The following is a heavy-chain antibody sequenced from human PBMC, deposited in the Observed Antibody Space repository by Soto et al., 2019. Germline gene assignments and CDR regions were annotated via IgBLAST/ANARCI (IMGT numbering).Heavy chain of an antibody. CDR3: AREPSTVTNGDYYYGMDV. J-gene: IGHJ6*02. V-gene: IGHV4-31*03. D-gene: IGHD4-17*01. CDR1: GGSISSGGYY. Sequence: PSETLSLTCTVSGGSISSGGYYWSWIRQHPGKGLEWIGYIYYSGSTYYNPSLKSRVTISVDTSKNQFSLKLSSVTAADTAVYYCAREPSTVTNGDYYYGMDVWGQGTTVTVS. CDR2: IYYSGST.